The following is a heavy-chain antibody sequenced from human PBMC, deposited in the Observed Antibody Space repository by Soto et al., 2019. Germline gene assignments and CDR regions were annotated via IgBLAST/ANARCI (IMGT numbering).Heavy chain of an antibody. CDR3: ARMYSSGSGWFHP. D-gene: IGHD3-22*01. V-gene: IGHV4-31*03. J-gene: IGHJ5*02. CDR2: FYSSGSI. Sequence: SETLSLTCSVSGYSITAGGYYWSWIRQHPGKGPEWIGSFYSSGSIIYNPSLKSRVSISGDTSRNQFSMTLTSVTAADTALYYCARMYSSGSGWFHPWGQGTLVTVSS. CDR1: GYSITAGGYY.